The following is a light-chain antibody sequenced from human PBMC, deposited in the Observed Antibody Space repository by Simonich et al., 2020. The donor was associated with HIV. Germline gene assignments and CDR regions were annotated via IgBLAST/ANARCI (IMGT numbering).Light chain of an antibody. Sequence: DSQMTQSPSTLSASVGDRVNITCRASQSIISWLAWYQQKPGKVPKLLIYKASSLESGVPSRFSGSGSGTEFTLTISSLQPEDFATYYCQQYYNTLFTFGPGTKVDIK. V-gene: IGKV1-5*03. J-gene: IGKJ3*01. CDR3: QQYYNTLFT. CDR2: KAS. CDR1: QSIISW.